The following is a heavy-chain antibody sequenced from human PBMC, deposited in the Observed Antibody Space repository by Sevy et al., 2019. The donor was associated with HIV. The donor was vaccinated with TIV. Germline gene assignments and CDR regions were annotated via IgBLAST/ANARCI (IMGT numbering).Heavy chain of an antibody. J-gene: IGHJ4*02. D-gene: IGHD6-19*01. V-gene: IGHV3-30*04. CDR2: ISYDGIIK. Sequence: GGSLRLSCAASGFTFNTHAMHWVRQAPGKGLEWVALISYDGIIKYYADSVKGRLTISRDNSKNTLSLQMNSLRIEDTAVYYCAREGGYTSAWSPGNYWGQGTLVTVP. CDR3: AREGGYTSAWSPGNY. CDR1: GFTFNTHA.